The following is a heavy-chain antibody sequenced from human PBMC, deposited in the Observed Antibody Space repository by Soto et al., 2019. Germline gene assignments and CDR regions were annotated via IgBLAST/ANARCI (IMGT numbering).Heavy chain of an antibody. CDR2: ISGSGGST. CDR1: GFTFSSYA. J-gene: IGHJ4*02. D-gene: IGHD3-16*01. V-gene: IGHV3-23*01. Sequence: GGPLRVFCGGSGFTFSSYARSWVRQAPGKGLEWVSAISGSGGSTYYADSVKGRFTISRDNTKSSLSLQMNSLTVDDTGVYYCVRGYNDGSDDFGHWGQGVLVTLSS. CDR3: VRGYNDGSDDFGH.